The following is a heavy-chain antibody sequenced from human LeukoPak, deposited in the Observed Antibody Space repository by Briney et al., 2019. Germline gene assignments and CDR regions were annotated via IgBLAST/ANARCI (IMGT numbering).Heavy chain of an antibody. V-gene: IGHV4-61*05. CDR3: ASHTGTVFDY. CDR1: GGSICSTNYY. CDR2: VYYSAST. Sequence: SESPSLTCALSGGSICSTNYYWGWIRHPPGKGLEWIGYVYYSASTEYNPSLRSRVTISLALSKHQFSPNLTSVTAADTAVYYCASHTGTVFDYWGQGALVTVSS. J-gene: IGHJ4*02.